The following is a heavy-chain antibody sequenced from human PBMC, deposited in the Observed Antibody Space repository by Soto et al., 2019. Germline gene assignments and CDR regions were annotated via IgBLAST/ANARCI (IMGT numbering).Heavy chain of an antibody. Sequence: SETLSLTCAVSGYSISSGYYWGWIRQPPGKGLEWIGSIYHSGSTYYNPSLKSRVTISVDTSKNQFSLKLSSVTAADTAVYYCARDVWSGYYRVNYYSYGMHVWGPGTMGTVSS. D-gene: IGHD3-3*01. V-gene: IGHV4-38-2*02. CDR3: ARDVWSGYYRVNYYSYGMHV. J-gene: IGHJ6*02. CDR2: IYHSGST. CDR1: GYSISSGYY.